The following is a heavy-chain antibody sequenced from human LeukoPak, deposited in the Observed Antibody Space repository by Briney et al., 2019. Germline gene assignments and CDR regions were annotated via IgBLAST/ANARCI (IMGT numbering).Heavy chain of an antibody. CDR1: GGSFSGYY. CDR3: ARWGSGLYYYYGMDV. V-gene: IGHV4-34*01. D-gene: IGHD6-25*01. Sequence: SETLSLTCAVYGGSFSGYYWSWIRQPPGKGLEWIGEINHSGSTNYNPSLKSRVTISVDTSKNQFSLKLSSVTAADTAVYYCARWGSGLYYYYGMDVWGQGTTVTVSS. CDR2: INHSGST. J-gene: IGHJ6*02.